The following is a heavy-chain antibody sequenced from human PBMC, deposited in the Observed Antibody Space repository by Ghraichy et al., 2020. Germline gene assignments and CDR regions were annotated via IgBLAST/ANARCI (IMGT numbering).Heavy chain of an antibody. CDR1: GFTLSSYE. J-gene: IGHJ6*02. CDR2: ISLSGTTV. Sequence: GGSLRLSCAASGFTLSSYEMNWVRQAPGKGLEWVSYISLSGTTVQYADSVKGRFTISRDDAKDLLYLQMNSLRAEDTAVYYCGRDRYCSGGSCYLIMDVWGQGTSVTVSS. CDR3: GRDRYCSGGSCYLIMDV. D-gene: IGHD2-15*01. V-gene: IGHV3-48*03.